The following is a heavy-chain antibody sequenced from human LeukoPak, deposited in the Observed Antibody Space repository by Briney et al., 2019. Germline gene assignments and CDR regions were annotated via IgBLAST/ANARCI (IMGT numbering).Heavy chain of an antibody. D-gene: IGHD2-8*02. CDR1: GFTFSAYY. J-gene: IGHJ4*02. CDR2: ISNTGNTI. CDR3: ARESTDFYYHDS. Sequence: PGRSLRLSCAASGFTFSAYYMSWIRQAPGKGLEWVAYISNTGNTIYYADSVKGLFTISRDNAKNSLFLQMNSLRPEDTAVYFCARESTDFYYHDSWGQGTLVTVSS. V-gene: IGHV3-11*01.